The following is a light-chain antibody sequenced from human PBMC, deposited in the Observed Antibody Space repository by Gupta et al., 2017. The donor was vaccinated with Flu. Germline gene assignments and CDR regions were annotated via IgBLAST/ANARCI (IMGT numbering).Light chain of an antibody. V-gene: IGKV3-15*01. Sequence: VTLSVSPGERATLSCRASQSISSKIAWYQQKPGQAPRLLMYDAYTRPTGVPVRFSGGGSGTEFTLTINSLQSEDFAVYYCQQYDTWPPWTLGQGTKVEIK. CDR2: DAY. CDR1: QSISSK. CDR3: QQYDTWPPWT. J-gene: IGKJ1*01.